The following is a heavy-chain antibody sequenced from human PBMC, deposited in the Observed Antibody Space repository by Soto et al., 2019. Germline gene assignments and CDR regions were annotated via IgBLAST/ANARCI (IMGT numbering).Heavy chain of an antibody. CDR1: GGTFSSYA. CDR2: IIPVFGTG. CDR3: ARVGGTGGYTYGLDY. Sequence: QVQLVQAGAEVKTPGSSVKVSCKASGGTFSSYAISWVRQAPGQGLEWMGGIIPVFGTGIYAQKFQGRVTITADKSTNTAYMELSSLRSEDTAVYFCARVGGTGGYTYGLDYLGQGTLVAVSS. D-gene: IGHD5-18*01. V-gene: IGHV1-69*06. J-gene: IGHJ4*02.